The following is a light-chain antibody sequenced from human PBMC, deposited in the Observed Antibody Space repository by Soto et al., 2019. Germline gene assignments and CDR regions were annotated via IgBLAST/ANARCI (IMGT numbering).Light chain of an antibody. CDR1: QSVSSN. CDR2: GAS. Sequence: EMVTTQSPATLSVSPGERATLSCRASQSVSSNLAWYQQKPGQAPRLLIYGASTRATGIPARFSGSGSGTEFTLTISSLQSEDFAVYYCQQYNKWPPRAFGQGTKVELK. CDR3: QQYNKWPPRA. J-gene: IGKJ1*01. V-gene: IGKV3-15*01.